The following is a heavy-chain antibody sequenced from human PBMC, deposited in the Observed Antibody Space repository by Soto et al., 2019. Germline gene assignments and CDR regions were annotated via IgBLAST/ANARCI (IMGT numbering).Heavy chain of an antibody. Sequence: ASVKVSCKASGYTFTTYAIHWVRQAPGQRLEWMGWINAGNGKTKYSQKFQDRVTITRDTSATTAYMELSSLTSEDTAIYYCARAGDDCSTTSCYMIDYWGQGTLVTVSS. CDR2: INAGNGKT. CDR1: GYTFTTYA. CDR3: ARAGDDCSTTSCYMIDY. J-gene: IGHJ4*02. V-gene: IGHV1-3*01. D-gene: IGHD2-2*02.